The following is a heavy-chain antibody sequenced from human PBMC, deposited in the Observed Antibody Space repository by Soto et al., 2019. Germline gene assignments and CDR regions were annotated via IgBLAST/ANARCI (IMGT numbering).Heavy chain of an antibody. V-gene: IGHV1-58*01. D-gene: IGHD2-2*01. J-gene: IGHJ6*02. CDR3: AADRVVVVPAAFYGMDV. CDR2: IVVGSGNT. Sequence: SVKVSCKASGFTFTSSAVQWVRQARGQRLEWIGWIVVGSGNTNYAQKFQERVTITRDMSTSTAYMELSSLRSEDTAVYYCAADRVVVVPAAFYGMDVWGQGTRVTVSS. CDR1: GFTFTSSA.